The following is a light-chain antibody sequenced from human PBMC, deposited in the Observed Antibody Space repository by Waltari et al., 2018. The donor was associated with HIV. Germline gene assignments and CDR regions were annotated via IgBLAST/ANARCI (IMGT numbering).Light chain of an antibody. CDR2: RKT. J-gene: IGLJ2*01. Sequence: QSVLTQPPSASGTPGQRVTISCSGSSSNIGSNYVYWYQQLPGTAPKRLGERKTERPAGVPDRFSGCKAGTSCSRAISGLRSEDEADYYCAAWGNSLSLLFGGGTKLTVL. V-gene: IGLV1-47*01. CDR1: SSNIGSNY. CDR3: AAWGNSLSLL.